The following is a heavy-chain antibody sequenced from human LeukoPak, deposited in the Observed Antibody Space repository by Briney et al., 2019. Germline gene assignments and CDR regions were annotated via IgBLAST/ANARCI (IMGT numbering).Heavy chain of an antibody. CDR2: INPNSGGT. Sequence: ASVKVSCEASGYTFTGYYMHWVRQAPGQGLEWMGWINPNSGGTNYAQKFQGRVTMTRDTSISTAYMELSRLRADDTAVYYCARRIAAAGTSPFDYWGQGTLVTVSS. J-gene: IGHJ4*02. V-gene: IGHV1-2*02. CDR1: GYTFTGYY. D-gene: IGHD6-13*01. CDR3: ARRIAAAGTSPFDY.